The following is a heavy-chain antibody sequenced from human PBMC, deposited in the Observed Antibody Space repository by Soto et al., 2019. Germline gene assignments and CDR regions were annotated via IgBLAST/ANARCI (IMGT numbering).Heavy chain of an antibody. J-gene: IGHJ6*02. Sequence: PSETLSLTCAVYGGSFSGYYWSWIRQPPGKGLEWIGEINHSGSTNYNPSLKSRVTISVDTSKNQFSLKLSSVTAADTAVYYCARASGWYRYYYYGMDVWGQGTTVTVSS. CDR3: ARASGWYRYYYYGMDV. CDR1: GGSFSGYY. D-gene: IGHD6-19*01. CDR2: INHSGST. V-gene: IGHV4-34*01.